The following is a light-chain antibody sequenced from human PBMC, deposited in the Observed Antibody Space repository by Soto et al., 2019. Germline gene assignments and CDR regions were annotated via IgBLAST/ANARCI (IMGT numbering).Light chain of an antibody. CDR1: SSNIGSNS. Sequence: QSVLTQPPSASGTPGQRVTISCSGSSSNIGSNSVYWYHHLPGTAPKLLTYNNDQRPSGVPDRISGSKSGTSASLAVSGLRSGDEADYYCASWDDSLTGLVFGGGTKLTVL. CDR3: ASWDDSLTGLV. V-gene: IGLV1-47*02. CDR2: NND. J-gene: IGLJ2*01.